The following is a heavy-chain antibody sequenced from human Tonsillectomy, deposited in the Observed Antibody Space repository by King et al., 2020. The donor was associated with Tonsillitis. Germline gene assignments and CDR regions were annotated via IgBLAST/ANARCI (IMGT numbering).Heavy chain of an antibody. Sequence: VQLVQSGAEVKKPGASVKVSCKASGYTFTSYGISWVRQAPGQGLEWMGWISAYNGNTNYAQKLQGRVTMTTDTSTSTAYMELRSLRSDDTAVYYCARDKHTYYYDSSGYSYDAFDIWGQGTMVTVSS. CDR1: GYTFTSYG. J-gene: IGHJ3*02. V-gene: IGHV1-18*01. D-gene: IGHD3-22*01. CDR2: ISAYNGNT. CDR3: ARDKHTYYYDSSGYSYDAFDI.